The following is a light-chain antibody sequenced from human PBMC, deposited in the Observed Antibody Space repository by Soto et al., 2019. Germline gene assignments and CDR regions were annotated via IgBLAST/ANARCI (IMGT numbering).Light chain of an antibody. CDR2: RAS. Sequence: VLMTQSPDTLAVSPGETVTLSCRASQSLSDNLAWYQQKTGQPPRLLIFRASTRASGIPARFSGGGSGTEFTLTISRLQSEDFAVYYCQQYGNWPPWTFGPGTRVEIK. J-gene: IGKJ1*01. CDR3: QQYGNWPPWT. CDR1: QSLSDN. V-gene: IGKV3-15*01.